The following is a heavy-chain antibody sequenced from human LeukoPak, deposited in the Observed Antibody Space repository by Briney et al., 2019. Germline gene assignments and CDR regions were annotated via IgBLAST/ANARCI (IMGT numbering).Heavy chain of an antibody. Sequence: ASVKVSCKASGYTFTDYAMNWVRQAPGQGLEWMGWINTFSGNPTYAQDFTGRFVFSLGTSVNTAYLQISSLKAEDSAIYYCARDLPHCSTTSCNTRRGWFDPWGQGTLVTVSS. CDR2: INTFSGNP. J-gene: IGHJ5*02. D-gene: IGHD2-2*01. CDR1: GYTFTDYA. V-gene: IGHV7-4-1*02. CDR3: ARDLPHCSTTSCNTRRGWFDP.